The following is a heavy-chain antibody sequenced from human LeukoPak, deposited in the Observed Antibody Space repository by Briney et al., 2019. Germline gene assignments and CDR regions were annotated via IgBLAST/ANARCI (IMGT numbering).Heavy chain of an antibody. V-gene: IGHV1-8*02. CDR2: MNPNSGKT. CDR1: GYTFTSYD. Sequence: ASVKVSCKASGYTFTSYDINWVRQATGQGLEWMGWMNPNSGKTGYAQKFQGRFTMTTNTSTSTAYMELSSLRSEDTAVYYCAREYRHQPDWGQGTLVTVSS. J-gene: IGHJ4*02. D-gene: IGHD5-12*01. CDR3: AREYRHQPD.